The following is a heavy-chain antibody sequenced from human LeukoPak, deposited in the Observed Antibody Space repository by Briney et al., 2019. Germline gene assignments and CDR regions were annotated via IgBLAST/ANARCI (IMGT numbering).Heavy chain of an antibody. V-gene: IGHV3-30*03. CDR1: GFTFSSYG. CDR2: ISYDGSNK. Sequence: GGSLRLSCAASGFTFSSYGMHWVRQAPGKGLEWVAVISYDGSNKYYADSVKGRFTISRDNSKNTLYLQMNSLRAEDTAVYYCASARYFDWLPDYWGQGTLVTVSS. CDR3: ASARYFDWLPDY. D-gene: IGHD3-9*01. J-gene: IGHJ4*02.